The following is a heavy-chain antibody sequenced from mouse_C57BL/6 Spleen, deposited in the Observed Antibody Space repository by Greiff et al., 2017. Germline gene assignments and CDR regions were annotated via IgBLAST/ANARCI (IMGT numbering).Heavy chain of an antibody. CDR3: ARRGTTVVSYYAMDY. CDR1: GYTFTSYW. J-gene: IGHJ4*01. CDR2: IYPSDSET. Sequence: VQLQQPGAELVRPGSSVKLSCKASGYTFTSYWMDWVKQRPGQGLEWIGNIYPSDSETHYNQKFKDKATLTVDKSSSTSYMQLSSLTSEDSAVYYCARRGTTVVSYYAMDYWGQGTSVTVSS. D-gene: IGHD1-1*01. V-gene: IGHV1-61*01.